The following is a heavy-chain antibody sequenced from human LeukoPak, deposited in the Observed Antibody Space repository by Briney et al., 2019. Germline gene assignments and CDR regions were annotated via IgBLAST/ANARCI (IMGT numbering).Heavy chain of an antibody. Sequence: GGSLRLSCAASGFTFSSYGMHWVRQAPGKGLEWVAFIRYDGSNKYYADSVKGRFTISRDNSKNTLYLQMNSLRAEDTAVYYCAKDRRPQTYYDILTGPTGVDYWGQGTLVTVSS. J-gene: IGHJ4*02. CDR2: IRYDGSNK. CDR1: GFTFSSYG. CDR3: AKDRRPQTYYDILTGPTGVDY. V-gene: IGHV3-30*02. D-gene: IGHD3-9*01.